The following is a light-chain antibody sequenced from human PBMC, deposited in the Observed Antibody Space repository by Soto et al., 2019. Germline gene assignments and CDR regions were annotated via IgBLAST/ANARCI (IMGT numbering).Light chain of an antibody. CDR1: QSVSNNY. J-gene: IGKJ5*01. CDR3: QQRSNWPPIT. Sequence: EIVLTQSPGPLSLSPGERATLSCRASQSVSNNYLAWYQQKPGQAPTLLIYGASNRATGIPDRFSGSGSGTDFTLTISRLEPEDFAVYYCQQRSNWPPITFGQGTRLEIK. CDR2: GAS. V-gene: IGKV3D-20*02.